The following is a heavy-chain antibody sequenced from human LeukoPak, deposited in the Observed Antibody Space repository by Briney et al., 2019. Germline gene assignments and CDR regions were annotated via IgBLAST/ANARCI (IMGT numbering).Heavy chain of an antibody. D-gene: IGHD5-12*01. CDR1: GYGFTSYW. Sequence: GESLKTSCRGSGYGFTSYWIVWGRQMPGKGLEWMGVIYPGDSNSRYSPAFQGQVTISADNYISTAFLQWSSLKASDTAMYYCARRAHSGAMITLDYWGEGTLVTVSS. CDR3: ARRAHSGAMITLDY. CDR2: IYPGDSNS. J-gene: IGHJ4*02. V-gene: IGHV5-51*01.